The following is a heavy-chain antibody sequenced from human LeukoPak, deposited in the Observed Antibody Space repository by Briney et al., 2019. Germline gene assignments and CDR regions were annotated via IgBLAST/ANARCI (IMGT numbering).Heavy chain of an antibody. J-gene: IGHJ5*02. CDR1: GYTFTNYY. V-gene: IGHV1-46*01. CDR2: INPSGGST. D-gene: IGHD5-12*01. CDR3: ARQHSGYDS. Sequence: ASVRVSCKASGYTFTNYYMHWVRQAPGQGLEWMGIINPSGGSTNYAQKFQGRVTMTRDTSTSTVYMELSSLRSEDTAVYYCARQHSGYDSWGQGTLLTVSS.